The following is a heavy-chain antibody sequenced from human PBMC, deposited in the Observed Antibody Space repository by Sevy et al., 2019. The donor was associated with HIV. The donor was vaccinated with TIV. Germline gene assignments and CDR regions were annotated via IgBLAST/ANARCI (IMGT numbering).Heavy chain of an antibody. CDR2: ISGGGGGT. J-gene: IGHJ2*01. CDR1: GFTFNNYA. V-gene: IGHV3-23*01. Sequence: QAGGSLRLSCAASGFTFNNYAMSWVRQAPGKGLEGKGLEWVSTISGGGGGTYYADSVRGRLTISRDNSKNTLYLQVNSLRVEETAVYYWAKHYILDIADGWYFDLWGRGTLVTVS. D-gene: IGHD6-13*01. CDR3: AKHYILDIADGWYFDL.